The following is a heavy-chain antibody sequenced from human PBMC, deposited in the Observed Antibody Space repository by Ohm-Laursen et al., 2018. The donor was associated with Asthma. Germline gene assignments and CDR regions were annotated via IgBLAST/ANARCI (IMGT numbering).Heavy chain of an antibody. CDR1: GFTFSSYG. CDR3: ASRNYYYDSSGGLDAFDI. Sequence: SLRLSCTASGFTFSSYGMHWVRQAPGKGLEWVAVIWYDGSNKYYADSVKGRFTISRDNSKNTLYLQMNSLRAEDTAVYYCASRNYYYDSSGGLDAFDIWGQGTTVTVSS. D-gene: IGHD3-22*01. CDR2: IWYDGSNK. J-gene: IGHJ3*02. V-gene: IGHV3-33*01.